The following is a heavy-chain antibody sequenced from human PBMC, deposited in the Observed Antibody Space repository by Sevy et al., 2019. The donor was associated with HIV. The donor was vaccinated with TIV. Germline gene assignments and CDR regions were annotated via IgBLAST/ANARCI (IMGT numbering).Heavy chain of an antibody. Sequence: GGSLRLSCAASGFTVSSNYMSWVRQAPGKGLEWVSVLYSGGSTYYTDSVKGRFTISRDNSKNTLYLQMNSLRAEDTAVYYCARAPYGNSWYFHWGQGTLVTVSS. V-gene: IGHV3-53*01. D-gene: IGHD6-13*01. CDR3: ARAPYGNSWYFH. CDR1: GFTVSSNY. CDR2: LYSGGST. J-gene: IGHJ4*02.